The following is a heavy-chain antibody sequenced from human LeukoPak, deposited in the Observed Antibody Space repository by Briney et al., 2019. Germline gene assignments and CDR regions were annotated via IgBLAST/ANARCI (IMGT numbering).Heavy chain of an antibody. CDR3: ARDTRGVFDY. Sequence: GGSLRLSCVASGFTSSSYAMSWVRQAPGKGLEWVSVVSGSGITTYYADSVKGRFTISRDNSKNTLYLQMNSLRAEDTAVYYCARDTRGVFDYWGQGTLVTVSS. J-gene: IGHJ4*02. CDR2: VSGSGITT. D-gene: IGHD3-10*01. CDR1: GFTSSSYA. V-gene: IGHV3-23*01.